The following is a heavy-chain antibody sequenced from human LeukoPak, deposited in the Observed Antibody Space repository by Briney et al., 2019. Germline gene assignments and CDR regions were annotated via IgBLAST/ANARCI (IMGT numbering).Heavy chain of an antibody. CDR1: GGTFSSYA. CDR2: IIPIFGTA. Sequence: SVQVSCKASGGTFSSYAISWVRQAPGQGLEWMGGIIPIFGTANYAQKFQGRVTITTDESTSTAYMELSSLRSEDTAVYYCASGYYYDSSGYCDYWGQGTLVTVSS. CDR3: ASGYYYDSSGYCDY. V-gene: IGHV1-69*05. J-gene: IGHJ4*02. D-gene: IGHD3-22*01.